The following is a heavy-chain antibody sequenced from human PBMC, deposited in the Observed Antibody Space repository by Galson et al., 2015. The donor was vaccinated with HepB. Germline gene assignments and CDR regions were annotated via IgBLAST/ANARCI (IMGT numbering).Heavy chain of an antibody. CDR3: ARVDWGGCYYY. CDR2: IYSSGST. Sequence: ETLSLTCTVSGDSISKYYWSWIRQPPGKGLEWIGYIYSSGSTNYNPSLKSRVTMSVDTSKNQFSRKLSSLTAADTAVYYCARVDWGGCYYYWGQGTLVTVSS. D-gene: IGHD2-2*01. CDR1: GDSISKYY. J-gene: IGHJ4*02. V-gene: IGHV4-59*01.